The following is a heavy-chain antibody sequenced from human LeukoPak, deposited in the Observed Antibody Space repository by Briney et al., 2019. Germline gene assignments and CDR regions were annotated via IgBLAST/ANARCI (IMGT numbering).Heavy chain of an antibody. J-gene: IGHJ5*02. D-gene: IGHD2-2*01. V-gene: IGHV4-59*12. CDR1: GGSISSYY. CDR2: IYYNGST. CDR3: ARRPAADNWFDP. Sequence: PSETLSLTCAVSGGSISSYYWSWIRQPPGKGLEWIGYIYYNGSTNYNPSLKSRVTISVDTSKNQFSLKLSSVTAADTAVYYCARRPAADNWFDPWGQGTLVTVSS.